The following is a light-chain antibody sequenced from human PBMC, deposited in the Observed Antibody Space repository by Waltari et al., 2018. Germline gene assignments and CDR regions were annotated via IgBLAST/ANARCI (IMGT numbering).Light chain of an antibody. CDR2: AAS. V-gene: IGKV1-39*01. CDR1: QTIDNY. J-gene: IGKJ1*01. CDR3: QQSDSTPRT. Sequence: DIQMTQSPSSLSASVGDSVTIPCRASQTIDNYLNWYQQKPGKAPKLLIYAASTLQTGVPSRFSGSGSGTEFTLTIGGLQLEDFATYFCQQSDSTPRTFGQGTKVEI.